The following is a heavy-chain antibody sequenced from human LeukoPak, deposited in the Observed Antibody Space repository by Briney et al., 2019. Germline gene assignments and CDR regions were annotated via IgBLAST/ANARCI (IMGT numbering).Heavy chain of an antibody. V-gene: IGHV3-23*01. CDR1: GFTFSNYA. CDR2: ISDSGGST. Sequence: GGSLRLSCAASGFTFSNYAMSWVRQAPGKGLEWVSIISDSGGSTYYADSVKGRFTISRDNSKNTLYLQMNSLRAEDTAVYYCAKLSASSSWYSYMDVWGKGTTVTVSS. CDR3: AKLSASSSWYSYMDV. D-gene: IGHD6-13*01. J-gene: IGHJ6*03.